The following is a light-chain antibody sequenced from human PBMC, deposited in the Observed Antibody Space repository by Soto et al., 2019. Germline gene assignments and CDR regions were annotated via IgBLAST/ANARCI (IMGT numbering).Light chain of an antibody. J-gene: IGLJ3*02. CDR3: QSYDSSLSGWV. Sequence: QSVLTQPPSVSGAPGQRVTISCTGSSSNIGAGYDVHWYQQLPGTAPKLLIYGNSNRPSGVLDRFSGSKSGTSASLAITGLQAEHEADYYCQSYDSSLSGWVFGGGTKLTVL. V-gene: IGLV1-40*01. CDR2: GNS. CDR1: SSNIGAGYD.